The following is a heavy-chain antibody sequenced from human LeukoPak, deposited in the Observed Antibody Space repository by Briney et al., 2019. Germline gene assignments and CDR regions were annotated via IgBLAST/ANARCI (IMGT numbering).Heavy chain of an antibody. CDR1: GASFSGYY. J-gene: IGHJ3*02. CDR3: ARGRVDTAMVTEAFDI. D-gene: IGHD5-18*01. CDR2: INHSGST. V-gene: IGHV4-34*01. Sequence: SETLSLTCAVYGASFSGYYWSWIRQPPGKGLEWIGEINHSGSTNYNPSLKSRVTISVDTSKNQFSLKLSSVTAADTAVYYCARGRVDTAMVTEAFDIWGQGTMVTVSS.